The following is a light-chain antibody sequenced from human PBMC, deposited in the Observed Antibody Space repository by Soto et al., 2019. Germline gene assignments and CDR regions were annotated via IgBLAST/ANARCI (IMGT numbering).Light chain of an antibody. CDR2: AAS. J-gene: IGKJ2*01. Sequence: DIQMTQSPSSLSASVGHRVTITCRASQTISNYLNWYQQKPGKAPKDLISAASRLQSGVPSRFSGSGSGTDFALTISGLQPADFATYYCQQSYATPYTFGQRTTLEIK. CDR1: QTISNY. V-gene: IGKV1-39*01. CDR3: QQSYATPYT.